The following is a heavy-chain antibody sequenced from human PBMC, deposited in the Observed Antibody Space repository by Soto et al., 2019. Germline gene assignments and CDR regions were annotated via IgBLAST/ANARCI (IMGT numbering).Heavy chain of an antibody. D-gene: IGHD3-9*01. V-gene: IGHV3-30-3*01. Sequence: GGSLRLSCVASGFTFSSYAMHWVRQAPGKGLEWVAVISYDGSNKYYADSVKGRFTISRDNSKNTLYLQMNSLRAEDTAVYYCARDKDILTGYQDYWGQGTLVTVSS. CDR3: ARDKDILTGYQDY. CDR1: GFTFSSYA. J-gene: IGHJ4*02. CDR2: ISYDGSNK.